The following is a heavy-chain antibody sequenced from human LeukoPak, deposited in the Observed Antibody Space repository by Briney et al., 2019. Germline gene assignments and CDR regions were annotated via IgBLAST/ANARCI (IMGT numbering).Heavy chain of an antibody. J-gene: IGHJ6*03. CDR2: IYYSGSS. Sequence: KPSETLSLTCNVSGGSISGYHWSWIRQPPGKGLEWLGYIYYSGSSNYDPSLKSRVTMSADTSKNQSSLKLSSVTAADTAVYYCARVPRSYYYYYYMDVWGKGTTVTVSS. V-gene: IGHV4-59*01. CDR3: ARVPRSYYYYYYMDV. CDR1: GGSISGYH.